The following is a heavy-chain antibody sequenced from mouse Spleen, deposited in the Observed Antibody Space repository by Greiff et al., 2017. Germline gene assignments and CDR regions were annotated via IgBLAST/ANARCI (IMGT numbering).Heavy chain of an antibody. CDR3: AKVNWDYWYFDV. V-gene: IGHV1-81*01. D-gene: IGHD4-1*02. CDR1: GYTFTSYG. J-gene: IGHJ1*01. Sequence: VQLQESGAELARPGASVKLSCKASGYTFTSYGISWVKQRTGQGLEWIGEIYPRSGNTYYNEKFKGKATLTADKSSSTAYMELRSLTSEDSAVYFCAKVNWDYWYFDVWGAGTTVTVSS. CDR2: IYPRSGNT.